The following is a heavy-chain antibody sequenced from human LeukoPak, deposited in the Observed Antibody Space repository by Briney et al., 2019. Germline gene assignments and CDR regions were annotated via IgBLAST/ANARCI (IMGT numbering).Heavy chain of an antibody. CDR1: GFTFSSYA. Sequence: PGGSLRLSCAASGFTFSSYAMSWVRQAPGKGLEWVSAISGSGGSTYHADSVKGRFTISRDNSKNTLYLQMSSLRAEDTAVYYCAKAPSYGSGSYYTTWGQGTLVTVSS. D-gene: IGHD3-10*01. J-gene: IGHJ5*02. CDR3: AKAPSYGSGSYYTT. CDR2: ISGSGGST. V-gene: IGHV3-23*01.